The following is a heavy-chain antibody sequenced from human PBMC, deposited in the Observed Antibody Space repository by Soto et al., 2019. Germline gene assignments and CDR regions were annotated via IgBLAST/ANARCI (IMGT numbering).Heavy chain of an antibody. CDR1: GGSFSGYY. V-gene: IGHV4-34*01. J-gene: IGHJ6*02. Sequence: SETLSLTCAVYGGSFSGYYWSWIRQPPGKGLEWIGEINHSGSTNYNPSLKSRVTISVDTSKNQFSLKLSSVTAADTAVYYCARGRVDFRSGTGGYGMDVWGQGTTVTVFS. CDR2: INHSGST. D-gene: IGHD3-3*01. CDR3: ARGRVDFRSGTGGYGMDV.